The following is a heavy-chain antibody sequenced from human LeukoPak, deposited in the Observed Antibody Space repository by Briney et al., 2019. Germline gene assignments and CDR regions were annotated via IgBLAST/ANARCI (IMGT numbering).Heavy chain of an antibody. V-gene: IGHV4-61*08. J-gene: IGHJ3*02. CDR1: GGSISSGGYY. D-gene: IGHD4-17*01. CDR2: IYYSGST. CDR3: ARSGPYGADAFDI. Sequence: SETLSLTCTVSGGSISSGGYYWSWIRQPPGKGLEWIGYIYYSGSTNYNPSLKSRVTISVDTSKNQFSLKLSSVTAADTAVYYCARSGPYGADAFDIWGQGTMVTVSS.